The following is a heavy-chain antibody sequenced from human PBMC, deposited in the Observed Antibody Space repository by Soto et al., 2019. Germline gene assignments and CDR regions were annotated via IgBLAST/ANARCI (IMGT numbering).Heavy chain of an antibody. J-gene: IGHJ4*02. Sequence: QVLLVQSGAEVRKPGSSVNVSCKASGGTFNSYAISWVRQAPGQGLEWMGGIIPDFGTGNSAQKFRGRVSIIADASTTTVYMGLSGLTSEDTAVYYCARERGGYNRGDFEFWGQGTQVTVPS. V-gene: IGHV1-69*01. CDR2: IIPDFGTG. CDR3: ARERGGYNRGDFEF. CDR1: GGTFNSYA. D-gene: IGHD1-26*01.